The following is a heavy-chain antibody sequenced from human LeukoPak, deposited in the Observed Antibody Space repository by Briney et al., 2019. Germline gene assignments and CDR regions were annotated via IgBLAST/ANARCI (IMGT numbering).Heavy chain of an antibody. CDR1: GFTFTNYA. V-gene: IGHV3-23*01. Sequence: GGSLRLSCAASGFTFTNYAMSWVRQAPGKGLEWVSAISGSGGSTYYADSVKGRFTISRDNSKNTLYLQMNSLGAEDTAVYYCAKVAAAGTDYWGQGTLVTVSS. D-gene: IGHD6-13*01. CDR2: ISGSGGST. CDR3: AKVAAAGTDY. J-gene: IGHJ4*02.